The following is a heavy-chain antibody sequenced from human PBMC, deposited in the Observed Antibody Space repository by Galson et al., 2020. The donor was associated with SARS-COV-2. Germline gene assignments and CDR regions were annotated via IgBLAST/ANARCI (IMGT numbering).Heavy chain of an antibody. J-gene: IGHJ4*02. CDR2: IYYSGST. V-gene: IGHV4-31*03. D-gene: IGHD3-10*01. CDR3: ARVGITMVRGVIITDSYYFDY. Sequence: SETLSLTCTVSGGSISSGGYYWSWIRQHPGKGLEWIGYIYYSGSTYYNPSLNSRVTISVDTSKNQFSLKLSSVTAADTAVYYCARVGITMVRGVIITDSYYFDYWGQGTLVTVSS. CDR1: GGSISSGGYY.